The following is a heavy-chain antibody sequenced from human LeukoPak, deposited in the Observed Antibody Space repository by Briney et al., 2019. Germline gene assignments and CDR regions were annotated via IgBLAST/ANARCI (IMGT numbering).Heavy chain of an antibody. CDR2: IYYSGST. J-gene: IGHJ3*02. D-gene: IGHD5-18*01. Sequence: SETLSLTCTVSGGSISSSSYYWGWIRQPPGKGLEWIGSIYYSGSTYYNPSLKSRVTISVDTSKSQFSLKLSSVTAADTAVYYCAREGDTASPVGAFDIWGQGTMVTVSS. CDR1: GGSISSSSYY. V-gene: IGHV4-39*02. CDR3: AREGDTASPVGAFDI.